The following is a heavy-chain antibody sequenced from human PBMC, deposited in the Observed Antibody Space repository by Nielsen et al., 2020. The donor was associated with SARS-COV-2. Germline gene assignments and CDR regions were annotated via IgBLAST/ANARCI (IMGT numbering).Heavy chain of an antibody. CDR2: IYYSGST. D-gene: IGHD3-10*01. CDR1: GGSISSGGYY. J-gene: IGHJ5*02. V-gene: IGHV4-31*03. Sequence: SETLSLTCTVSGGSISSGGYYWSWIRQHPGKGLEWIGYIYYSGSTYYNPSLKSRVTISVDTSKNQFSLRLTSVTAADTAFYYCARDAFNSGIGPWGPGTLVTVSS. CDR3: ARDAFNSGIGP.